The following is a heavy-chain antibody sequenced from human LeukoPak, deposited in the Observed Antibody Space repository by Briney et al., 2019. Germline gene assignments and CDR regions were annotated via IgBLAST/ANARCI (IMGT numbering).Heavy chain of an antibody. J-gene: IGHJ4*02. Sequence: GGSLRLSCAASGFTFSSYSMNWVRQAPGKGLEWVSYISSSSSTIYYADSVKGRFTISRENAKNSLYLQMNSLRAEDTAVYYCARDLGRFLEWLSDVDYWGQGTLVTVSS. CDR2: ISSSSSTI. CDR3: ARDLGRFLEWLSDVDY. CDR1: GFTFSSYS. D-gene: IGHD3-3*01. V-gene: IGHV3-48*01.